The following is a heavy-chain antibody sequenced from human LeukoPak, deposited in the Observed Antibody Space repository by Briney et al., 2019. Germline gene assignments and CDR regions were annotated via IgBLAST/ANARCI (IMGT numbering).Heavy chain of an antibody. CDR1: GGSISSGSYY. V-gene: IGHV4-61*02. D-gene: IGHD4-17*01. CDR2: IYTSGRT. J-gene: IGHJ6*03. CDR3: ARDRDYGDYPDHYYYYYYMDV. Sequence: PSQTLSLTCTVSGGSISSGSYYWRWIRQPAGKGLEWIGRIYTSGRTNYNPSLKSRVTISVDTSKNQFSLKLSSVTAADTVVYYCARDRDYGDYPDHYYYYYYMDVWGKGTTVTVSS.